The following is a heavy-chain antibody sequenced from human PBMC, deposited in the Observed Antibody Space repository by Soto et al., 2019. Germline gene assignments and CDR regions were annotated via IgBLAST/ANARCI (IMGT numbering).Heavy chain of an antibody. D-gene: IGHD2-2*02. CDR2: IYPGDSNT. Sequence: PXDSLTISCKGSGYSFTNYWIGLVRQMPGKGLEWMGIIYPGDSNTRYSPSFQGQVTISADKSISTAYLQWSSLKASDTAMYYCARQGYCSSTACYTVDYWGQGTLVTVSS. CDR1: GYSFTNYW. V-gene: IGHV5-51*01. J-gene: IGHJ4*02. CDR3: ARQGYCSSTACYTVDY.